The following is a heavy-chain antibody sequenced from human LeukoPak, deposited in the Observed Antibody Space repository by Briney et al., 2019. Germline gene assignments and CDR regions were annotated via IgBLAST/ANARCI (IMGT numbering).Heavy chain of an antibody. Sequence: SQTLSLTCTVSGGSISSGDYYWSWIRQPPGKGLEWIGCIYYSGSTYYNPSLKSRVTISVDTSKNQFSLKLSSVTAADTAVYYCARGPRYFDWLLPPYYYYMDVWGKGTTVTVSS. D-gene: IGHD3-9*01. J-gene: IGHJ6*03. V-gene: IGHV4-30-4*08. CDR1: GGSISSGDYY. CDR3: ARGPRYFDWLLPPYYYYMDV. CDR2: IYYSGST.